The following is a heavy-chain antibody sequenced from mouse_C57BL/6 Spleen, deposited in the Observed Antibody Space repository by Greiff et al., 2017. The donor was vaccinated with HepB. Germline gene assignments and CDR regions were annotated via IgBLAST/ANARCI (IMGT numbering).Heavy chain of an antibody. D-gene: IGHD2-4*01. J-gene: IGHJ2*01. CDR3: AREDYDYDENFDY. V-gene: IGHV3-6*01. Sequence: VQLKESGPGLVKPSQSLSLTCSVTGYSITSGYYWNWIRQFPGNKLEWMGYISYDGSNNYNPSLKNRISITRDTSKNQFFLKLNSVTTEDTATYYCAREDYDYDENFDYWGQGTTLTVSS. CDR2: ISYDGSN. CDR1: GYSITSGYY.